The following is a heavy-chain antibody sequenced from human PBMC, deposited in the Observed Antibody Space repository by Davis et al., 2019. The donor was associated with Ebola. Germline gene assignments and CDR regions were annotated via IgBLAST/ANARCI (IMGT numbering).Heavy chain of an antibody. V-gene: IGHV1-18*01. CDR2: ISAYNGNT. J-gene: IGHJ6*02. D-gene: IGHD3-3*01. CDR3: ARDADWYYDLFPDYYYGMDV. CDR1: GYTFTSYG. Sequence: ASVKVSCKASGYTFTSYGISWVRQAPGQGLEWMGWISAYNGNTNYAQKLQGRVTMTTDTSTSTAYMELRSLRSDDTAVYYCARDADWYYDLFPDYYYGMDVWGQGTTVTVSS.